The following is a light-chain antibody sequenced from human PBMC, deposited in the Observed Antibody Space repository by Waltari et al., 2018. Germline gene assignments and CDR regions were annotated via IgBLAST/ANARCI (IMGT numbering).Light chain of an antibody. CDR1: QSVLYSSNNNNY. V-gene: IGKV4-1*01. CDR2: WAS. Sequence: DIVMTQSPDSLAVSLGERATINCKSNQSVLYSSNNNNYLAWYQQKPRQPPKLLIYWASTRESGVPDRFSGSGSGTDFTLAIISLQAEDVAVYYCQQYYTTPWTFGQGTKVEI. CDR3: QQYYTTPWT. J-gene: IGKJ1*01.